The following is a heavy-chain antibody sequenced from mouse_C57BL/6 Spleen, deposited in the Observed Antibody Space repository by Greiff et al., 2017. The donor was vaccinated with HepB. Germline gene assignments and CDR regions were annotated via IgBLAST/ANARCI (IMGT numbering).Heavy chain of an antibody. CDR2: IYPGDGDT. CDR3: ARGGLPRYFDV. CDR1: GYAFSSYW. Sequence: VQVVESGAELVKPGASVKISCKASGYAFSSYWMNWVKQRPGKGLEWIGQIYPGDGDTNYNGKFKGKATLTADKSSSTAYMQLSSLTSEDSAVYFCARGGLPRYFDVWGTGTTVTVSS. J-gene: IGHJ1*03. V-gene: IGHV1-80*01. D-gene: IGHD2-4*01.